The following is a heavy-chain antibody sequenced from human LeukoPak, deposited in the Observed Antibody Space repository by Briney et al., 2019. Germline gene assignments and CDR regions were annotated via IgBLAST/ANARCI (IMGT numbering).Heavy chain of an antibody. CDR3: ARDLFSLIAAAGTGGANWFDP. Sequence: ASVKVSCKASGYTFTSYYMHWVRQAPGQGLEWMGIINPSGGSTSCAQKFQGRVTMTRDMSTSTVYMELSSLRSEDTAVYYCARDLFSLIAAAGTGGANWFDPWGQGTLVTVSS. D-gene: IGHD6-13*01. J-gene: IGHJ5*02. V-gene: IGHV1-46*01. CDR2: INPSGGST. CDR1: GYTFTSYY.